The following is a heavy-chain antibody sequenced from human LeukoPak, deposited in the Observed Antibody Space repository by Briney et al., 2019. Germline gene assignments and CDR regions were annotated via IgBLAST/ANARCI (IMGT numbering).Heavy chain of an antibody. D-gene: IGHD3-22*01. CDR2: ISGSGGST. V-gene: IGHV3-23*01. CDR3: AKEGHYYYDSSGLMES. CDR1: GFTFSSYA. J-gene: IGHJ4*02. Sequence: GRSLRLSCAASGFTFSSYAMSWVRQAPGKGLEWVSAISGSGGSTHYADPVKGRFTISRDNSKNTLYLQMNSLRAEDTAVYYCAKEGHYYYDSSGLMESWGQGTLVTVSS.